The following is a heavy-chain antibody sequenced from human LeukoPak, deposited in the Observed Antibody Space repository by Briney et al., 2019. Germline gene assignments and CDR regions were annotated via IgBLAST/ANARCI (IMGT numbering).Heavy chain of an antibody. CDR3: ARHGSGWYDY. V-gene: IGHV4-59*01. D-gene: IGHD6-19*01. Sequence: SETLSLTCTVSGVSISSYYWSWIRQPPGKGLEWIGYIYYSGSTNYNPSLKSRVTMSVDTSNNQLSLKLTSVTAADTAIYYCARHGSGWYDYWGQGTLVTVSS. CDR1: GVSISSYY. J-gene: IGHJ4*02. CDR2: IYYSGST.